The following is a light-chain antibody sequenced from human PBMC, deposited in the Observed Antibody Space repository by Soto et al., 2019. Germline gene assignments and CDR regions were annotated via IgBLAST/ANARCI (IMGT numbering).Light chain of an antibody. J-gene: IGKJ5*01. Sequence: EIVLTQSPATLSLSPGERATLSCRASQSVGSYLGWYQQKPGQAPRLLIYDASKRVTGIPARSSGSGSGTDFTLTISSLEPEDFAVYYCQQRSNRPLTFGQGTRLDIK. CDR2: DAS. CDR3: QQRSNRPLT. CDR1: QSVGSY. V-gene: IGKV3-11*01.